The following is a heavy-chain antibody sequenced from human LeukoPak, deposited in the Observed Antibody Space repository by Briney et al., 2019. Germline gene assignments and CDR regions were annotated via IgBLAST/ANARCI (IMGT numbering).Heavy chain of an antibody. J-gene: IGHJ3*02. D-gene: IGHD6-13*01. CDR3: ASLAAAGSTTDAFDI. CDR1: GFTFSSYA. Sequence: GGSLRLSCAASGFTFSSYAMHWVRQAPGKGLEWVAVISYDGSNKYYADSVKGRFTISRDNSKNTLYLQMNSLRAEDTAVYYRASLAAAGSTTDAFDIWGQGTMVTASS. V-gene: IGHV3-30-3*01. CDR2: ISYDGSNK.